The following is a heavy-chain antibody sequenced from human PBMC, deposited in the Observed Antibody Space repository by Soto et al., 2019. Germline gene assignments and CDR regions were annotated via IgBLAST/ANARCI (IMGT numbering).Heavy chain of an antibody. CDR2: ISWNSNTI. CDR1: GFTFDNYA. CDR3: AKDTGPN. Sequence: GGSLRLSCAASGFTFDNYAMHWVRQAPGKGLEWVSGISWNSNTIAYADSVKGRFTTSRDNAQNSLYLQMNSLRAEDTAFYYCAKDTGPNWGQGTLVTVSS. J-gene: IGHJ4*02. V-gene: IGHV3-9*01.